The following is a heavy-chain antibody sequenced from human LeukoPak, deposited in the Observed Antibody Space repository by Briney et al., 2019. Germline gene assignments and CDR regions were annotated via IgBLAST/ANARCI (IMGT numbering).Heavy chain of an antibody. J-gene: IGHJ6*04. D-gene: IGHD5-12*01. Sequence: SVKVSCKASGGTFSSYATSWVRQAPGQGLEWMGGIIPIFGTANYAQKFQGRVTITADESTSTAYMELSSLRSEDTAVYYCARGVPGGATIHYYYGMDVWGKGTTVTVSS. CDR2: IIPIFGTA. V-gene: IGHV1-69*01. CDR3: ARGVPGGATIHYYYGMDV. CDR1: GGTFSSYA.